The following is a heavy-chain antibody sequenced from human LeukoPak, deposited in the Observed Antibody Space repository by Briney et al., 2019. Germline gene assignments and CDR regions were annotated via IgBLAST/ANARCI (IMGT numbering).Heavy chain of an antibody. J-gene: IGHJ4*02. D-gene: IGHD3-22*01. V-gene: IGHV1-2*02. CDR3: ARVEDYYDSSGYGY. Sequence: ASVKVSCKASGYTFTGYYMHWVRQAPGQGLEWMGWINPNSGGTNYAQKFQGRVTMTRDTSISTAYMELSRLRSDDTAVYYCARVEDYYDSSGYGYWGQGTLVTVSS. CDR2: INPNSGGT. CDR1: GYTFTGYY.